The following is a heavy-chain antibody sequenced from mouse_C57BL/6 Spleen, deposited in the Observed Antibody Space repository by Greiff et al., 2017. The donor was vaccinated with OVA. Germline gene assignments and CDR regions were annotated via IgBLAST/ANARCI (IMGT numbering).Heavy chain of an antibody. V-gene: IGHV5-17*01. CDR1: GFTFSDYG. J-gene: IGHJ4*01. Sequence: EVKLMESGGGLVKPGGSLKLSCAASGFTFSDYGMHWVRQAPEKGLAWVAYISSGSSTIYYADTVKGRFTISRDNAKNTLFLQMTILRSEDTAMYYCARNYYGPRGAMDYWGQGTSVTVSS. CDR3: ARNYYGPRGAMDY. D-gene: IGHD1-2*01. CDR2: ISSGSSTI.